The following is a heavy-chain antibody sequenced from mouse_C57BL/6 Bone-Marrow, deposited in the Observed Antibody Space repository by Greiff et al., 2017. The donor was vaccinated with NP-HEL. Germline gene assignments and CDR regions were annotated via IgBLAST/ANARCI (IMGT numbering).Heavy chain of an antibody. CDR3: ARGYDYGRAFDY. CDR1: GYAFTNYL. V-gene: IGHV1-54*01. Sequence: QVQLKQSGAELVRPGTSVKVSCKASGYAFTNYLIEWVKQRPGQGLEWIGVINPGSGGTNYNEKFKGKATLTSDKSSSTAYMQLSSLTSEDSAVYFCARGYDYGRAFDYWGQGTTLTVSS. J-gene: IGHJ2*01. CDR2: INPGSGGT. D-gene: IGHD2-4*01.